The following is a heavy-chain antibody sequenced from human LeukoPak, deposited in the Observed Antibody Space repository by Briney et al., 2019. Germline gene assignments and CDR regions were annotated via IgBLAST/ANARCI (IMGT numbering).Heavy chain of an antibody. D-gene: IGHD1-14*01. CDR2: INPSGGST. CDR1: GGTFSSYA. J-gene: IGHJ5*02. CDR3: ARGNHDT. V-gene: IGHV1-46*01. Sequence: ASVKVSCKASGGTFSSYAISWVRQAPGQGLEWMGIINPSGGSTSYAQKFQGRVTMTRDTSTSTVYMELSSLRSEDTAVYYCARGNHDTWGQGTLVTVSS.